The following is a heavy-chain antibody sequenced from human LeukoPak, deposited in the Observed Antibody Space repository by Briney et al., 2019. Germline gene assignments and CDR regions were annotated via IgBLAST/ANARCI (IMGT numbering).Heavy chain of an antibody. CDR1: GDSVSSNSAA. J-gene: IGHJ4*02. CDR3: ARLALQEVGATQTYYLDY. Sequence: SQTLSLTCAISGDSVSSNSAAWNWIRQSPSRGLEWLGRTYYRSKWYNDYAVSVKSRITINPDTSKNQFSLQLSSVTAADTAVYYCARLALQEVGATQTYYLDYWGQGTLVTVSS. D-gene: IGHD1-26*01. V-gene: IGHV6-1*01. CDR2: TYYRSKWYN.